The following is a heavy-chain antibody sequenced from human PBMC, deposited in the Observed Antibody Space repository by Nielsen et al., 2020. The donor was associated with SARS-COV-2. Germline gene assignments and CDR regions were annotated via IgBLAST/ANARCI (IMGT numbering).Heavy chain of an antibody. CDR2: IKQDGGEK. Sequence: GESLKISCTASGFTFGDYTMSWVRQAPGKGLEWVANIKQDGGEKYYVDSVKGRFTISRDNAKNSLYLQMNSLTAEDTAVYYCAKVFGNVCPYNWGRGTLVTVSS. J-gene: IGHJ4*02. CDR1: GFTFGDYT. V-gene: IGHV3-7*03. CDR3: AKVFGNVCPYN. D-gene: IGHD3-10*02.